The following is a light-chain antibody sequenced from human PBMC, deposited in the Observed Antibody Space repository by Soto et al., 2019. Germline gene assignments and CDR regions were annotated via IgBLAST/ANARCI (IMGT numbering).Light chain of an antibody. V-gene: IGLV2-18*02. CDR1: SSDVGSYNR. CDR3: NSYTGSSTYV. J-gene: IGLJ1*01. CDR2: EVS. Sequence: QSVLTQPPSVSGSPGQSVAISCTGTSSDVGSYNRVSWYQQPPGAAPKLMIYEVSNRPSGVPDRFSGSKSGNTASLTISGLQAGDEADYYCNSYTGSSTYVFGTGTKVTV.